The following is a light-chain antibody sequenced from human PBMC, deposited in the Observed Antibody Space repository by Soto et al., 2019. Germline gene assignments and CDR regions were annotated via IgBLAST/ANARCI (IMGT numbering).Light chain of an antibody. CDR2: GAS. Sequence: EIVMTQSPATLSVSPGARATLSCRASQSISSNLAWYQHKPCQAPRPLIYGASTRANDVPAKFSGSGSGAEFTLTISSLQSEDFAVYYCRQYHNWPRTFGQGNKVAIK. V-gene: IGKV3-15*01. J-gene: IGKJ1*01. CDR1: QSISSN. CDR3: RQYHNWPRT.